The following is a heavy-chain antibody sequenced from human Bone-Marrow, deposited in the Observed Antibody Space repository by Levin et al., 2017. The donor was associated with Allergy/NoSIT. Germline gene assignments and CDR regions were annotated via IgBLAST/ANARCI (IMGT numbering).Heavy chain of an antibody. J-gene: IGHJ3*02. D-gene: IGHD3-16*01. CDR1: GGAINSSYFY. Sequence: KPSETLSLTCTVSGGAINSSYFYWGWIRQPPGTGLEWIGSIYYSGSTYYSPSLKSRVTISLDTSKNQFFLKLSSVAAADTAVYYCARDPLADDAFDIWGQGTLVTVSS. CDR3: ARDPLADDAFDI. V-gene: IGHV4-39*07. CDR2: IYYSGST.